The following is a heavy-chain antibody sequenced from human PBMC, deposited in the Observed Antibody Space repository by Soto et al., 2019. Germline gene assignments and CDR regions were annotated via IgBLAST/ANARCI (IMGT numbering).Heavy chain of an antibody. CDR2: IYWDDDK. J-gene: IGHJ4*02. CDR1: GFSLSTSGVA. D-gene: IGHD6-19*01. Sequence: QITLKESGPTLVKPTQTLTLTCTFSGFSLSTSGVAVARIRQPPGKALEWLALIYWDDDKRYSPSLKNRLTITKDTAKNPVVLTMTNMDPVDTGTDFCANRRGNGWYDYWGQGTLVTVSS. V-gene: IGHV2-5*02. CDR3: ANRRGNGWYDY.